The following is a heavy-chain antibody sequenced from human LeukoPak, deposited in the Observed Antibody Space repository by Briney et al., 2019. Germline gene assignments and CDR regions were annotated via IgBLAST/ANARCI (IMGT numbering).Heavy chain of an antibody. D-gene: IGHD7-27*01. CDR3: AKEAGHWDFDY. V-gene: IGHV3-23*01. J-gene: IGHJ4*02. CDR2: ISSSGAAT. CDR1: GFTFSNHA. Sequence: GGSLRPSCAASGFTFSNHAMSWVRQAPGKGLEWVSAISSSGAATYHADSVKGRFTISRDNSKNTLHLQMSSLRAEDTAVYYCAKEAGHWDFDYWGQGTLVTVSS.